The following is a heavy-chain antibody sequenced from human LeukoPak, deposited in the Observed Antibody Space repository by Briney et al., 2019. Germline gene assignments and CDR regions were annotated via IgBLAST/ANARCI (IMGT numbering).Heavy chain of an antibody. D-gene: IGHD3-9*01. CDR1: GGSVSRGGYY. Sequence: PSETLSLTCTVSGGSVSRGGYYWNWIRQHPGKGLEWIGFTSYSEGTYYNPSLMSRITISVDRSQNQFSLKMRDVTAADTAVYFCATADWESFYFDSWGQGTMVTVSS. CDR3: ATADWESFYFDS. CDR2: TSYSEGT. J-gene: IGHJ3*01. V-gene: IGHV4-31*03.